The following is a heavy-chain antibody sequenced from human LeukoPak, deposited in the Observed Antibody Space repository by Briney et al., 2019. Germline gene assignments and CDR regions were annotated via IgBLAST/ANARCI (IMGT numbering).Heavy chain of an antibody. D-gene: IGHD3-22*01. CDR3: ARKNLYYYDSSGYYHDAFDI. V-gene: IGHV4-59*01. CDR2: IYYSGST. Sequence: SETLSLTCAVYGGSFSGYYWSWIRQPPGKGLEWIGYIYYSGSTNYNPSLKSRVTISVDTSKNQFSLKLSSVTAADTAVYYCARKNLYYYDSSGYYHDAFDIWGQGTMVTVSS. J-gene: IGHJ3*02. CDR1: GGSFSGYY.